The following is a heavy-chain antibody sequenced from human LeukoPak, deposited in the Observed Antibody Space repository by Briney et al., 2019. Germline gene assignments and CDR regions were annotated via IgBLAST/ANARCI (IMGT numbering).Heavy chain of an antibody. V-gene: IGHV3-30*02. J-gene: IGHJ4*02. Sequence: GGSLRLSCAASGFTFSSYGMHWVRQAPGKGLEWVAFIRYDGSNKYYADSVKGRFTISRDNSKNTLYLQMNSLRAEDTAVYYCAKDRASYYDPVYYFDYWGQGTLVTVSS. CDR1: GFTFSSYG. D-gene: IGHD1-26*01. CDR2: IRYDGSNK. CDR3: AKDRASYYDPVYYFDY.